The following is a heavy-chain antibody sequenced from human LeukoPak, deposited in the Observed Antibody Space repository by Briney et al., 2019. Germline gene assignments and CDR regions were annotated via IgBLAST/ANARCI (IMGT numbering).Heavy chain of an antibody. D-gene: IGHD7-27*01. V-gene: IGHV3-7*01. CDR3: ASLTGGEFDY. CDR2: IKQDGSEK. CDR1: GFTFSDYY. J-gene: IGHJ4*02. Sequence: PGGSLRLSCAASGFTFSDYYMSWIRQAPGKGLEWVANIKQDGSEKYYVDSVKGRFTISRDNAKNSLYLQMNSLRAEDTAVYYCASLTGGEFDYWGQGTLVTVSS.